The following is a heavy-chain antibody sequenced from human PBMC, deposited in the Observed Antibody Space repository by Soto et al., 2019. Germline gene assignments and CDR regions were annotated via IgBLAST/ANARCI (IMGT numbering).Heavy chain of an antibody. Sequence: PGESLKISCKGFDYTFAAYWIGWVRQMPGKGLEWMGIIYPGDSDTRYSPSFQGQVTISADKSISTAYLQWSSLKASDTAMYYCAASLAPDFWSGYYAYFDYWGQGTLVTVSS. V-gene: IGHV5-51*01. CDR3: AASLAPDFWSGYYAYFDY. CDR1: DYTFAAYW. D-gene: IGHD3-3*01. J-gene: IGHJ4*02. CDR2: IYPGDSDT.